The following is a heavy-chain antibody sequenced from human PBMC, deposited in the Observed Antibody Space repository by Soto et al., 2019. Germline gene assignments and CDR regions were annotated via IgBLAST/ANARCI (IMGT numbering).Heavy chain of an antibody. Sequence: QVQLVQSGAEVKKPGSSVKVSCKASGGTFSHYDLLSGVRQAPGQGLEWMGGIIPIDATVNYAHNVQSRMAITAVASTTTTDMDLVDLRSEDTAVSDFYSYPLGFGYHSGDVWGQGTTVTVSS. CDR1: GGTFSHYD. J-gene: IGHJ6*01. CDR3: YSYPLGFGYHSGDV. D-gene: IGHD3-10*01. V-gene: IGHV1-69*12. CDR2: IIPIDATV.